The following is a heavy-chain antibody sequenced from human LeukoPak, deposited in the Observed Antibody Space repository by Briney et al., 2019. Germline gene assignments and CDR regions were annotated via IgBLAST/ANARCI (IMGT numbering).Heavy chain of an antibody. CDR2: INPSGST. J-gene: IGHJ4*02. CDR1: GDSIGRGNYY. CDR3: ARDDFDNSGYRPFYF. Sequence: PSETLSLTCSVSGDSIGRGNYYWSWIRQSAGKGLEWIGRINPSGSTNYNPSLKSRVIMSLDTSKNQFSLRLTSVTAADTAVYYCARDDFDNSGYRPFYFWGQGSLVTVSS. V-gene: IGHV4-61*02. D-gene: IGHD3-22*01.